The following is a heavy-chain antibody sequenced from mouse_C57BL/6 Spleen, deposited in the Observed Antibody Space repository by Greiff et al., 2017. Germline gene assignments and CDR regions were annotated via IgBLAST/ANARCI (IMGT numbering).Heavy chain of an antibody. D-gene: IGHD2-3*01. CDR2: IHPSSGYT. J-gene: IGHJ2*01. Sequence: VQVVESGAELAKPGASVKLSCKASGYTFTSYWMHWVKQRPGQGLEWIGYIHPSSGYTKYNQKFKDKATLTADKSSSTAYMQLSSLTYEDSAVYYCARSPDGYYFDYWGQGTTLTVSS. V-gene: IGHV1-7*01. CDR1: GYTFTSYW. CDR3: ARSPDGYYFDY.